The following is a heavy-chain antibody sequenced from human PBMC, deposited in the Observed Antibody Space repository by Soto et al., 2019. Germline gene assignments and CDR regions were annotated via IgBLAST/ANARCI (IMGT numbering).Heavy chain of an antibody. CDR3: ARESPDGARLDP. J-gene: IGHJ5*02. CDR2: IYYRGNT. CDR1: GGSIGTYY. Sequence: ASQTLSLTCTVSGGSIGTYYWSWIRQPPGKGLEWIGYIYYRGNTDYNPSLKSRVTISLDTPKNQFSLKLSSVTAADTAVYYCARESPDGARLDPWGQGTLVTDS. V-gene: IGHV4-59*12.